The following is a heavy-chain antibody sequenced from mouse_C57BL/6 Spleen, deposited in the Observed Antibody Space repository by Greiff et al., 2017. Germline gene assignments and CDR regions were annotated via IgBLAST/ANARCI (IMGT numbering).Heavy chain of an antibody. CDR1: GYAFSSSW. CDR2: IYPGDGDT. Sequence: QVQLKESGPELVKPGASVKISCKASGYAFSSSWMNWVKQRPGKGLEWIGRIYPGDGDTNYNGKSKGKATLTADKSSSTAYMQLSSLTSEDSAVYFCAISGPEDYWGQGTTLTVSS. CDR3: AISGPEDY. V-gene: IGHV1-82*01. D-gene: IGHD3-2*02. J-gene: IGHJ2*01.